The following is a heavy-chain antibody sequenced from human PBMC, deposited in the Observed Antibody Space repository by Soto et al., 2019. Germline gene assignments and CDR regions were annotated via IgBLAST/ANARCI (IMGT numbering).Heavy chain of an antibody. J-gene: IGHJ4*02. CDR2: ISYDGFNK. D-gene: IGHD5-18*01. CDR1: GFTFSSYG. CDR3: AKEGDTSMAYYFDY. Sequence: GGSLRLSCVVSGFTFSSYGMHWVRQAPGKGLEWMAVISYDGFNKNYADSVKGRFTISRDNSRNTLYLQMDSLRPEDTAVYHCAKEGDTSMAYYFDYWGQGTPVTVSS. V-gene: IGHV3-30*18.